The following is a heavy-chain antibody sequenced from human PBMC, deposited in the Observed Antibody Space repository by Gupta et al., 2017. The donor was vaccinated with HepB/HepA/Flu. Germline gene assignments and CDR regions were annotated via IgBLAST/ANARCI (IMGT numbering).Heavy chain of an antibody. CDR1: VCTFEEYA. D-gene: IGHD2-15*01. V-gene: IGHV3-9*03. Sequence: SVCTFEEYAMHWVRQAPGKGLEWISGVSWNSGHIAYADSVKGRFTISRDNDKNSLYLQMNSLTTEDMCFYYCVNSTGGMYSPMDSWGQGILVTVSS. CDR2: VSWNSGHI. CDR3: VNSTGGMYSPMDS. J-gene: IGHJ4*02.